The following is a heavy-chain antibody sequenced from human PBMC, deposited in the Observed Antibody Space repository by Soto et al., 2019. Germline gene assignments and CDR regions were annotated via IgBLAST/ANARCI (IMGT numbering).Heavy chain of an antibody. J-gene: IGHJ6*02. Sequence: GASVKVSCKASGYTFTSYDINWVRQATGQGLEWMGWMNPNSGNTGYAQKFQGRVTMTRNTSISTAYMELSSLRSENTAVYYCARVERGVLEWLSTYYYYGMDVWGQGTTVTVSS. CDR2: MNPNSGNT. D-gene: IGHD3-3*01. V-gene: IGHV1-8*01. CDR3: ARVERGVLEWLSTYYYYGMDV. CDR1: GYTFTSYD.